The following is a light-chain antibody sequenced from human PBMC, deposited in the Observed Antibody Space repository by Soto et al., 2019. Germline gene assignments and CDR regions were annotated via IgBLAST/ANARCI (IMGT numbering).Light chain of an antibody. J-gene: IGKJ1*01. CDR1: QSIGSW. V-gene: IGKV1-5*03. CDR2: QTS. CDR3: QQCNTYST. Sequence: DIQLTQSPSILSASVGDRVTITCRASQSIGSWLAWYQQKPGKAPNLLIFQTSNLESGVPSRFSRSGSGTEFTLTISSLQPDDFATYYCQQCNTYSTFGQGTKVE.